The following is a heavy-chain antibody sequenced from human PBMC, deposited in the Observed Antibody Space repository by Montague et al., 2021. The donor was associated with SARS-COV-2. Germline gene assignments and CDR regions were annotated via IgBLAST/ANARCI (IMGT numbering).Heavy chain of an antibody. CDR1: GDSITSKTHY. CDR2: LLTSGAT. Sequence: TLSLTCTVSGDSITSKTHYWDWVRQPAGMGLEWIGRLLTSGATNFNPSLKSRLTISRDTSKIEFYLKLSSVTAADTAVYYCARDSPHFDFWRGHYGDKYYMDIWGKGTTVTVS. CDR3: ARDSPHFDFWRGHYGDKYYMDI. D-gene: IGHD3-3*01. V-gene: IGHV4-61*02. J-gene: IGHJ6*03.